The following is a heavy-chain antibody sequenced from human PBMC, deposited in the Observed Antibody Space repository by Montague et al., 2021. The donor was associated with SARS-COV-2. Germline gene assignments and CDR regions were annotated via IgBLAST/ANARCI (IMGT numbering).Heavy chain of an antibody. D-gene: IGHD4-17*01. CDR1: GFSLNTSGEG. CDR2: IYWDDDK. V-gene: IGHV2-5*02. CDR3: ARYGDYGSWFDP. Sequence: PALVKPTQTLTLTCTFSGFSLNTSGEGVGWVRQPPGKALAWLALIYWDDDKRYSPSLKSRSTNSKDTTKNEVVLTVANMDPVDTATYYCARYGDYGSWFDPWGQGTLVTVSS. J-gene: IGHJ5*02.